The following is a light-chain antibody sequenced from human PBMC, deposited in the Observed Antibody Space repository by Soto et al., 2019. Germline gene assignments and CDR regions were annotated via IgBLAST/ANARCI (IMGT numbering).Light chain of an antibody. CDR2: EVR. Sequence: QSALTQPASVSGSPGQSITISCTGTSSDVGGYNYVSWYQQYPGKAPKVIIFEVRKRPSGVSNRFSGSKSGDTASLTISGLRAEDEADYYCSSYRSSTTFVFGTGTKVTVL. V-gene: IGLV2-14*01. J-gene: IGLJ1*01. CDR1: SSDVGGYNY. CDR3: SSYRSSTTFV.